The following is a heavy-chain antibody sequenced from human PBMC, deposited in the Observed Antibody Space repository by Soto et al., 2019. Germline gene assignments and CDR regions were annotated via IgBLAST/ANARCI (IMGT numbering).Heavy chain of an antibody. CDR2: VIPMSGAT. CDR1: GGTFINQP. V-gene: IGHV1-69*01. CDR3: ARVFDCYCYYSPDV. D-gene: IGHD2-21*02. J-gene: IGHJ6*02. Sequence: QEQLVQSGAEVKKPGSSVQVSCKASGGTFINQPITWVRKAPGQGLEWMGGVIPMSGATHYSQKFQGRVTITADESTSTAYMELSSLSSEDTAVYYCARVFDCYCYYSPDVWGQGTTVTVS.